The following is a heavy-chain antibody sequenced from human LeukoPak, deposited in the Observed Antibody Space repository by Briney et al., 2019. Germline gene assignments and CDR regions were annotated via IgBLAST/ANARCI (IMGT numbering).Heavy chain of an antibody. CDR2: ISYGGGTK. Sequence: GGSLRLSCAASGFSFSDYYINWIRQAPGKGLEWVSYISYGGGTKHYADSVKGRFTVSRDNAKNSVILQMNSLRDEDTAVYYCVRGGQCSGGSCYADYFYYYMDVWGKGPWSPSP. J-gene: IGHJ6*03. D-gene: IGHD2-15*01. V-gene: IGHV3-11*04. CDR3: VRGGQCSGGSCYADYFYYYMDV. CDR1: GFSFSDYY.